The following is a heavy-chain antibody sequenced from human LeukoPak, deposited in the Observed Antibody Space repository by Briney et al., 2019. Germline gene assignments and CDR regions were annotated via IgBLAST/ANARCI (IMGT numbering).Heavy chain of an antibody. V-gene: IGHV4-30-4*01. D-gene: IGHD2-15*01. CDR2: IYDSGST. CDR3: ARDCSGGGCYGAFDI. Sequence: SQTLSLTCTVSGASIRSGDYYWSWIRQPPGKGLEWIGYIYDSGSTYYNPSLKSRITISVDTSENRFSLKLSSVTATDTAVYCCARDCSGGGCYGAFDIWGQGTMVTVSS. CDR1: GASIRSGDYY. J-gene: IGHJ3*02.